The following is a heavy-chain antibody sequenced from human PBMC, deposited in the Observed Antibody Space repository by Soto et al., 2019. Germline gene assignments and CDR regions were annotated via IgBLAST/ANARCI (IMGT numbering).Heavy chain of an antibody. CDR1: GFTFSNAW. CDR3: ATGSWSTMIVNGFDY. J-gene: IGHJ4*03. Sequence: GGSLRLSCAASGFTFSNAWINWVRQAPGKGLEWVGRIKSKTAGGTTDFAAPVKGRFAISRDDSKNMVYLQMNSLKTEDTALYYCATGSWSTMIVNGFDYWGQGTTVTVSS. CDR2: IKSKTAGGTT. V-gene: IGHV3-15*07. D-gene: IGHD3-22*01.